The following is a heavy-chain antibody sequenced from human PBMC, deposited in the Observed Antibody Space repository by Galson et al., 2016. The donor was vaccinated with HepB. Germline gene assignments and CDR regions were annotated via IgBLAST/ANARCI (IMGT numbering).Heavy chain of an antibody. J-gene: IGHJ4*02. CDR1: GPGFKAYG. Sequence: SLRLSCAVSGPGFKAYGMSWVRQAPGKGLHWVSDIDGEGQTTHHADSVKGRFTMSRGNSKDTVYLEMIDLRVEDTAIYYCAIGATGATWRNWGQGTLVTVSS. D-gene: IGHD1-1*01. CDR2: IDGEGQTT. V-gene: IGHV3-23*01. CDR3: AIGATGATWRN.